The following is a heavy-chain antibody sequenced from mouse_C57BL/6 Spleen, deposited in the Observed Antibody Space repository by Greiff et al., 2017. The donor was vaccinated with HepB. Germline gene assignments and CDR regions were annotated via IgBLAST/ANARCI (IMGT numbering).Heavy chain of an antibody. CDR3: AANDGYYL. Sequence: VHVKQSGTMLARPGASVKMSCKTSGYTFTSYWMHWVKQRPGQGLEWIGAIYPGNSDTSYHQKLKGKAKLTAVTAARTAYMELSSLTNEDSAVYYCAANDGYYLWGQGTSVTVSS. D-gene: IGHD2-3*01. CDR2: IYPGNSDT. CDR1: GYTFTSYW. J-gene: IGHJ4*01. V-gene: IGHV1-5*01.